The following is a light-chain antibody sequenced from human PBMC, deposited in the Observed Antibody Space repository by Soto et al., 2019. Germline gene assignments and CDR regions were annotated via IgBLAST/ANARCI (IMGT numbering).Light chain of an antibody. CDR3: RSYTSRSTRV. V-gene: IGLV2-14*03. CDR2: DVS. J-gene: IGLJ3*02. Sequence: QSVLTQPASVSGSPGQSIAISCTGTSSDVGGYNYVSWYQHHPGKTPNLMIYDVSNRSSGFSNRFSVSKSGYTASPTISGLQAEDDADYYCRSYTSRSTRVFGGGTKLTVL. CDR1: SSDVGGYNY.